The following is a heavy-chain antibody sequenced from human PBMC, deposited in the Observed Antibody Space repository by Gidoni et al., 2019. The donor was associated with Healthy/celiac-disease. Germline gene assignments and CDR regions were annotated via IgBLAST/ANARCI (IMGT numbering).Heavy chain of an antibody. J-gene: IGHJ5*02. CDR2: ISYDVSNK. CDR3: ARGRLPWLLQNWFDP. D-gene: IGHD3-22*01. CDR1: GFTFSSYA. Sequence: QVQLVESGGGVVQPGRSLRLSCAASGFTFSSYAMHWVRQAPGKGLEWVAVISYDVSNKYYADSVKGRFTISRDNSKNTLYLQMNSLRAEDTAVYYCARGRLPWLLQNWFDPWGQGTLVTVSS. V-gene: IGHV3-30*01.